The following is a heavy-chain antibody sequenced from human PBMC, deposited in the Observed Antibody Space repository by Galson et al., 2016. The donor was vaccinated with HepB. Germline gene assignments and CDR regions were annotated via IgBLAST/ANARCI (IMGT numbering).Heavy chain of an antibody. Sequence: QSGAEVKKSGESLRISCKGSGYSFTGHWISWVRQMPGTGLEWMGTINPSDSYTNYSPSFQGHVTISTDKSISTAYLQWSSLKASDTAMYYCARQMSRSFDYWGQGTLVTVSS. D-gene: IGHD5-24*01. CDR2: INPSDSYT. CDR1: GYSFTGHW. V-gene: IGHV5-10-1*01. CDR3: ARQMSRSFDY. J-gene: IGHJ4*02.